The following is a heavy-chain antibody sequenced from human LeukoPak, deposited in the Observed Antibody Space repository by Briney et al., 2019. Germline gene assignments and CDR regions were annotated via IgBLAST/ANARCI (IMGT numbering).Heavy chain of an antibody. CDR3: AKGSHPLTTYGYFDL. D-gene: IGHD4-17*01. V-gene: IGHV3-30*18. CDR2: ISYDGSNK. Sequence: PGGSLRLSCAASGFTFSSYGMHWVRQAPGKGLEWVAVISYDGSNKYYADSVKGRFTISRDNSENTLYLQTNSLRAEDTAVYYCAKGSHPLTTYGYFDLWGRGTLVTVSS. J-gene: IGHJ2*01. CDR1: GFTFSSYG.